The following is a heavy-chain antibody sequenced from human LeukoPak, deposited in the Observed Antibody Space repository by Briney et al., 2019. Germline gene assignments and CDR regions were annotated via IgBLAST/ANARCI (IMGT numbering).Heavy chain of an antibody. CDR2: INPNSGST. CDR1: GYTFTGYY. CDR3: ARFGRRDGYNYFDY. Sequence: ASVKVSCKASGYTFTGYYMHWVRQAPGQGLEWMGWINPNSGSTNYAQKFQGWVTMTRDTSISTAYMELSRLRSDDTAVYYCARFGRRDGYNYFDYWGQGTLVTVSS. D-gene: IGHD5-24*01. J-gene: IGHJ4*02. V-gene: IGHV1-2*04.